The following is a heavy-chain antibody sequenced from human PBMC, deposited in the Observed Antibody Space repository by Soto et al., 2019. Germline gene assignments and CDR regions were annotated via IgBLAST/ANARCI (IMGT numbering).Heavy chain of an antibody. V-gene: IGHV1-8*01. CDR1: GYTFTGYD. CDR3: ARLQVGATGSY. CDR2: MNPNSGHT. J-gene: IGHJ4*02. Sequence: ASVKVSCKASGYTFTGYDITWVRQATGQGLEWMGWMNPNSGHTGYAQKFQGRVTMTRNTSISTAYMELSSLRSEDTAVYYCARLQVGATGSYWGQGTLVTVS. D-gene: IGHD1-26*01.